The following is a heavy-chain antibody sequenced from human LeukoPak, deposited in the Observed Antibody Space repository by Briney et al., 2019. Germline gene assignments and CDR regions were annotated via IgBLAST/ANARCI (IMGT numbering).Heavy chain of an antibody. CDR1: GFTFNHYG. Sequence: GGSLRLSCAAAGFTFNHYGMHWVRQAPGKGLEWVAVIWSDGTNQYYADSVKGRFTISRDDSGNTVYLQMNSLRPEDTGVYYCARDAQRGFDYSNSLEYWGQGTPVTVST. D-gene: IGHD4-11*01. CDR3: ARDAQRGFDYSNSLEY. CDR2: IWSDGTNQ. J-gene: IGHJ4*02. V-gene: IGHV3-33*01.